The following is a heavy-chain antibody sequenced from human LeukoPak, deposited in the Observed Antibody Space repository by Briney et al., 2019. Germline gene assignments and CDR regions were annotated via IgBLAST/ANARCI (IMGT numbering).Heavy chain of an antibody. V-gene: IGHV4-39*01. CDR2: IYYSGST. J-gene: IGHJ3*02. D-gene: IGHD3-22*01. Sequence: SETLSLTCTVSGGSISSSSYYWGWIRQPPGNGLEWIGSIYYSGSTYYNPSLKSRVTISVDTSKNQFSLKLSSVTAADTAVYYCARPPPYYYDSNGFHDFDIWGQGTMVTVSS. CDR1: GGSISSSSYY. CDR3: ARPPPYYYDSNGFHDFDI.